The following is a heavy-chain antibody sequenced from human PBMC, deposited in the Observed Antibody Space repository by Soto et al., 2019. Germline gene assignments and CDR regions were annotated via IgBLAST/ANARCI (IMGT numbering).Heavy chain of an antibody. CDR2: INSDGSVS. Sequence: EVQLVESGGGLVQPGGSLRLFCVASGFTFSNYWMYWVRQAPGEGLVWVSRINSDGSVSSYADSVKGRLTISRDNVKNTLYLQMDSLRAEDTAVYYCARGDCVGGTCYSLAGSFYYYMDVWGKGTTVTVFS. D-gene: IGHD2-15*01. CDR1: GFTFSNYW. V-gene: IGHV3-74*01. CDR3: ARGDCVGGTCYSLAGSFYYYMDV. J-gene: IGHJ6*03.